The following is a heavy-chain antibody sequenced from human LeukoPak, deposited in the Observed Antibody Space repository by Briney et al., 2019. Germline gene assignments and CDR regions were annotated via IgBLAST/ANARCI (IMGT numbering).Heavy chain of an antibody. J-gene: IGHJ4*02. CDR1: GGSISSSSYY. V-gene: IGHV4-39*01. CDR3: ARLTPYYDILTGYYSSLYYFDY. CDR2: IYYSGST. D-gene: IGHD3-9*01. Sequence: SETLSLTCTVSGGSISSSSYYWGWIRQPPGKGLERIGSIYYSGSTYYNPSLKSRVTISVDTSKNQFSLKLSSVTAADTAVYYCARLTPYYDILTGYYSSLYYFDYWGQGTLVTVSS.